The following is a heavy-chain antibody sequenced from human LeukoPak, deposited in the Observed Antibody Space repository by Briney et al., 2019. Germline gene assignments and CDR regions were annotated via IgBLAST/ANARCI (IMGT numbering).Heavy chain of an antibody. CDR3: ARDARGPAAP. Sequence: SETLSLTCTVSGGSISSSSYYWGWIRQPPGKGLEWIGSIYYSGSTYYNPSLKSRVTISVDTSKNQFSLKLSSVTAADTAVYYCARDARGPAAPWGQGTLVTVSS. CDR2: IYYSGST. CDR1: GGSISSSSYY. J-gene: IGHJ4*02. V-gene: IGHV4-39*07. D-gene: IGHD2-2*01.